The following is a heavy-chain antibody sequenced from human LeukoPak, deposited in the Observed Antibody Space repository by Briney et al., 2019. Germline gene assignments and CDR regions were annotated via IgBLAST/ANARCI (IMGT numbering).Heavy chain of an antibody. Sequence: SVKVSCKASGGTFSSYAISWVRQAPGQGLEWMGWINPNSGGTNYAQKFQGRVTMTRDTSISTAYMELSRLRSDDTAVYYCARGRTPIAALDYWGQGTLVTVSS. V-gene: IGHV1-2*02. J-gene: IGHJ4*02. CDR2: INPNSGGT. CDR3: ARGRTPIAALDY. D-gene: IGHD6-13*01. CDR1: GGTFSSYA.